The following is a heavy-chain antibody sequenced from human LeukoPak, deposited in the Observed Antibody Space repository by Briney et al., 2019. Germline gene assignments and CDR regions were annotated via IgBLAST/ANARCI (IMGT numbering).Heavy chain of an antibody. CDR1: GFTFSSYA. Sequence: GGSLRLSCAASGFTFSSYAMSWVRQAPGKGLEWVSAISGSGGSTYYADSVKGRFTVSRDNSKNTLYVQMKSLRGEDTAIYYCAKDFVVVPGNVNYFDSWGQGTLVTVSS. D-gene: IGHD2-21*02. CDR2: ISGSGGST. J-gene: IGHJ4*02. CDR3: AKDFVVVPGNVNYFDS. V-gene: IGHV3-23*01.